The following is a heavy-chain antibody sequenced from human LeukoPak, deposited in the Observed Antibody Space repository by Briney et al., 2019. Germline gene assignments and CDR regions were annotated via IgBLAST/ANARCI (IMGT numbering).Heavy chain of an antibody. CDR2: IYTSGST. D-gene: IGHD3-22*01. CDR3: ARGEGYYYDSSGYYRPKAGFDY. V-gene: IGHV4-4*07. CDR1: GGSISSYY. J-gene: IGHJ4*02. Sequence: SETLSLTCTVSGGSISSYYWSWIRQPAGKGLEWTGRIYTSGSTNYNPSLKSRVTMSVDTSKNQFSLKLSSVTAADTAVYYCARGEGYYYDSSGYYRPKAGFDYWGQGTLVTVSS.